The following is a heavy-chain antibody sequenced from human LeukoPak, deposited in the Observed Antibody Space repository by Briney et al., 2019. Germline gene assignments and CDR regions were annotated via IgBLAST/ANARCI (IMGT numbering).Heavy chain of an antibody. D-gene: IGHD4-11*01. CDR2: ISGSGGST. J-gene: IGHJ6*02. V-gene: IGHV3-23*01. CDR3: AKATTVTTGSGAYYYYYYYGMDV. Sequence: GGSLRLSCAASGFTFSSYAMSWVRQAPGKGLEWVSAISGSGGSTYYADSVKGRFTISRDNPKNTLYLQMNSLRAEDTAVYYCAKATTVTTGSGAYYYYYYYGMDVWGQGTTVTASS. CDR1: GFTFSSYA.